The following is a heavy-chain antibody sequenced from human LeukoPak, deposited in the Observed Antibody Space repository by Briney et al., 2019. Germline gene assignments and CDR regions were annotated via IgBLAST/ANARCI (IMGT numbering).Heavy chain of an antibody. J-gene: IGHJ4*02. Sequence: PGGSLRLSCSGSGFRFSRYWLALVRQAPGKGLEWVASIKQDGSRVHCVDSVKDRFTISRDNAKSSMFLQMTSLRVEDTAVYYCARLKDDVTKFDYWSQGTLVTVSS. CDR3: ARLKDDVTKFDY. D-gene: IGHD2-8*01. V-gene: IGHV3-7*02. CDR1: GFRFSRYW. CDR2: IKQDGSRV.